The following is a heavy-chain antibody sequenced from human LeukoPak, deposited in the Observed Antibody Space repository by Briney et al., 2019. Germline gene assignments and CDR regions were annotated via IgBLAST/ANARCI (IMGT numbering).Heavy chain of an antibody. V-gene: IGHV4-59*08. CDR1: GGSISGYY. CDR2: IYYSGST. Sequence: SETLSLTCTVSGGSISGYYWSWIRQPPGKGLEWVGYIYYSGSTNYNPSLKSRVTISVDTSKNQSSLKLNSVTAADTAVYYCARRVISSNASSDYWGQGTLVTVSS. J-gene: IGHJ4*02. D-gene: IGHD2-21*01. CDR3: ARRVISSNASSDY.